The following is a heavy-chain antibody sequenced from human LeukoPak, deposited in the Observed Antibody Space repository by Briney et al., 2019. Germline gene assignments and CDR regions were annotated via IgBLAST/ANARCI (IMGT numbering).Heavy chain of an antibody. CDR1: GSISSSDYF. CDR2: IYYSGSPSTWTT. D-gene: IGHD1-14*01. CDR3: ARENRPSVVAY. Sequence: SETLSLTCAVSGSISSSDYFWAWIRQPPGQALEWIGSIYYSGSPSTWTTSYSPSPKNRLTISPDTYNNQFSLKLTSVTAADKAVYYCARENRPSVVAYWGQGALVTVSS. J-gene: IGHJ4*02. V-gene: IGHV4-39*07.